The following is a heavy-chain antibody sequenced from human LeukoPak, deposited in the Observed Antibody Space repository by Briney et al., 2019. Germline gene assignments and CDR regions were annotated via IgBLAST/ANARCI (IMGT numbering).Heavy chain of an antibody. Sequence: EESLKISCKGSGYSFISYWIGWVRQMPGKGLEWMGIIYPGDSDTRYSPSFQGQVTISADKSISTAYLQWSGLKASDTAMYYCARPMVRGVNDAFDIWGQGTMVTVSS. J-gene: IGHJ3*02. CDR2: IYPGDSDT. D-gene: IGHD3-10*01. CDR1: GYSFISYW. V-gene: IGHV5-51*01. CDR3: ARPMVRGVNDAFDI.